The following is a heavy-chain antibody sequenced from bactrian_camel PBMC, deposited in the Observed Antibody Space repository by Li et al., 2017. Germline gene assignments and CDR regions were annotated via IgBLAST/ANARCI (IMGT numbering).Heavy chain of an antibody. CDR1: THTYSSSC. CDR3: AAGYGGFWSLDPFAEDEYNY. V-gene: IGHV3S40*01. Sequence: VQLVESGGGSVQTGGSLRLTCAASSTHTYSSSCIGWFRQSPGKEREGIARIYTGGGSTSYADSVKGRFTISRDNAKNTVYLQMRSLKPEDTAMYYCAAGYGGFWSLDPFAEDEYNYWGQGTQVTVS. CDR2: IYTGGGST. J-gene: IGHJ4*01. D-gene: IGHD6*01.